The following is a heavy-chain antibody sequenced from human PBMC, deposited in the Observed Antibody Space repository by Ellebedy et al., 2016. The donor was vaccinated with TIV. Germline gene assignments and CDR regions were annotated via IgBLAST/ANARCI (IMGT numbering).Heavy chain of an antibody. Sequence: MPSETLSLTCTVSGGSISSSSYYWSWIRQPPGKGLEWIGYIYYSGSTNYNTSLKSRVTISVDTSKNQFSLKLSSVTAADTAVYYCARHERGRPTTVTTWRAAGMDVWGQGTTVTVSS. J-gene: IGHJ6*02. D-gene: IGHD4-17*01. V-gene: IGHV4-61*05. CDR1: GGSISSSSYY. CDR2: IYYSGST. CDR3: ARHERGRPTTVTTWRAAGMDV.